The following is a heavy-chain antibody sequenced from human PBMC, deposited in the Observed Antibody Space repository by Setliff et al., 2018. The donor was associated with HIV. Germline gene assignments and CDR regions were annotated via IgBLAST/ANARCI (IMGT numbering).Heavy chain of an antibody. CDR3: ARGRGFSSGSYTFDY. J-gene: IGHJ4*02. Sequence: SETLSLTCTVSGGSISNYYWSWIRQPPGKGLQWIGYIYSSGTTNYNPSLRSRLTISLDTSEKQFSLKLTSVTAADTAIYYCARGRGFSSGSYTFDYWGQGTLVTVSS. CDR2: IYSSGTT. D-gene: IGHD6-19*01. V-gene: IGHV4-59*01. CDR1: GGSISNYY.